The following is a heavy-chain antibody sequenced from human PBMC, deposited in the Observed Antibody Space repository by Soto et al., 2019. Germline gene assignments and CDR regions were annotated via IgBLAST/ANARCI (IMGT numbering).Heavy chain of an antibody. J-gene: IGHJ4*02. CDR2: IYKTGSA. Sequence: SETLSLTCTVSGVSMGSGDYYWSWIRQPPGKGLEWIGYIYKTGSAYYNPSLQSRLTMSVDTSKNQFSLNVYCVTAAETAVYYCARYSGPDVYFDYWGQGTLVTVSS. V-gene: IGHV4-30-4*01. D-gene: IGHD5-12*01. CDR3: ARYSGPDVYFDY. CDR1: GVSMGSGDYY.